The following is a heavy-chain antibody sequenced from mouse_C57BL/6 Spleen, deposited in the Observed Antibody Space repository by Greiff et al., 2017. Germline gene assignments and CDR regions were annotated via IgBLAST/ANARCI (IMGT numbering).Heavy chain of an antibody. D-gene: IGHD4-1*01. V-gene: IGHV2-5*01. CDR2: IWRGGST. CDR3: AKNEGISGTELAY. J-gene: IGHJ3*01. CDR1: GFSFTSYG. Sequence: QVQLKQSGPGLVKPSQSLSITCTVSGFSFTSYGVHWVRQSPGKGLEWLGVIWRGGSTDYNAAFMSRLSITKDNSKSQVFFKMNSLQADDTAIYYCAKNEGISGTELAYWGQGTLVTVSA.